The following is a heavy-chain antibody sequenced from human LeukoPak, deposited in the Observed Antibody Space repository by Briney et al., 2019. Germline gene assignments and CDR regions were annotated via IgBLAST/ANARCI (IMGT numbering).Heavy chain of an antibody. CDR1: GFSLSTSGEG. Sequence: SGPTLVKPTQTFTLTCTFSGFSLSTSGEGVGWIRQPPGKAPEWLALSYWDDDKRYSPSLKSRLTISKDTSKNQVVLTTTNMDPVDTATYYCAHKGPRRPFDYWGQGTLVTVSS. CDR2: SYWDDDK. J-gene: IGHJ4*02. V-gene: IGHV2-5*02. CDR3: AHKGPRRPFDY.